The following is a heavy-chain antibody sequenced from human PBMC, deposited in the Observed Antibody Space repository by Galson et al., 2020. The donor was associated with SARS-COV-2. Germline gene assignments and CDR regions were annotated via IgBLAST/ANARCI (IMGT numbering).Heavy chain of an antibody. V-gene: IGHV4-39*07. J-gene: IGHJ6*02. Sequence: SETLSLTCTVSGGSISSSSYYWGWIRQPPGKGLEWIGSIYYSGSTYYNPSLKSRVTISVDTSKNQFSLKLSSVTAADTAVYYCARSYPPYYGMDVWGQGTTVTVSS. CDR1: GGSISSSSYY. CDR2: IYYSGST. CDR3: ARSYPPYYGMDV.